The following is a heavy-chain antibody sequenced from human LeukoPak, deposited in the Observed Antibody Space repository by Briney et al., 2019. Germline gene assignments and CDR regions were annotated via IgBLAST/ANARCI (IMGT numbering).Heavy chain of an antibody. D-gene: IGHD3-10*01. CDR2: IHYSGST. CDR3: ARMSDNYHGSGTYYNIVGFDY. Sequence: SQTLSLTCTVSGGSISSGGYYWSWIRQHPGKVLEWIGYIHYSGSTYYNPSLKSRVTISLDTSKNQFSLRLSSVTAADTAVYYCARMSDNYHGSGTYYNIVGFDYWGQGTLVTVSS. CDR1: GGSISSGGYY. V-gene: IGHV4-31*03. J-gene: IGHJ4*02.